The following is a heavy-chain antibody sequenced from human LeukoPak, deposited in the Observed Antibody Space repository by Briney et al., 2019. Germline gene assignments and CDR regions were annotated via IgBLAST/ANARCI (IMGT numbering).Heavy chain of an antibody. J-gene: IGHJ4*02. CDR2: FDPGSGE. V-gene: IGHV1-24*01. D-gene: IGHD3-9*01. CDR3: ATGTHYDLLPF. Sequence: ASVKVSCKVSGYSITELSTRWVRQAPGKGLEWMGGFDPGSGEIVTMTEDTSTDTAYMELSSLRSEDTALYYCATGTHYDLLPFWGQGTLVTVSS. CDR1: GYSITELS.